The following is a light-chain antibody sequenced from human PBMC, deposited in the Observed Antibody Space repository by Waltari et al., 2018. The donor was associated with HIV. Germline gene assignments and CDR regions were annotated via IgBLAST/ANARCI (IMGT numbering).Light chain of an antibody. CDR2: DVS. J-gene: IGLJ2*01. CDR3: CSYARSGIP. V-gene: IGLV2-23*02. CDR1: SSAVGSSNF. Sequence: QSALTQPASVSGSFGQSITIPCTGTSSAVGSSNFVSCYQYHPVKAPNLIIYDVSKRPSGVSNRFSGSKSGNTASLTVSGLQAEDEAHYYCCSYARSGIPFGGGTKLTVL.